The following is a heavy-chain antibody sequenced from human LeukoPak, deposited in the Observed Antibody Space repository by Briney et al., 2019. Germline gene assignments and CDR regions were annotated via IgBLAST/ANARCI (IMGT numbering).Heavy chain of an antibody. J-gene: IGHJ6*02. V-gene: IGHV1-3*01. D-gene: IGHD2-2*01. Sequence: GASVKVSCKASGYTFTSYAMHWVRQAPGQRLEWMGWINAGNGNTKYSQKFQGRVTITRDTSASTAYMELSSLRSEDTAVYYCARDHLYCSSTSCYFLYGMDVWGQGTTVTVSS. CDR2: INAGNGNT. CDR3: ARDHLYCSSTSCYFLYGMDV. CDR1: GYTFTSYA.